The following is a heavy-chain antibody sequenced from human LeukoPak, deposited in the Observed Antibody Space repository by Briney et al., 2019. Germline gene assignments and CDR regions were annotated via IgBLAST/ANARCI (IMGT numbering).Heavy chain of an antibody. D-gene: IGHD1-26*01. CDR3: TKSGTAIVGTTAAYYFDY. CDR1: GFTFGDYA. J-gene: IGHJ4*02. CDR2: IRSKAYGGTA. V-gene: IGHV3-49*04. Sequence: GGSLRLSCTASGFTFGDYAMSWVRQAPGKGLEWVGFIRSKAYGGTAEYAASVKGRFTISRDDSKSIAYLQMNSLKTEGTAVYYCTKSGTAIVGTTAAYYFDYWGQGTLVTVSS.